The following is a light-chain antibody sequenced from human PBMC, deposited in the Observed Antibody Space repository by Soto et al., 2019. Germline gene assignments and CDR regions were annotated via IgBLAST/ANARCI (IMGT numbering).Light chain of an antibody. V-gene: IGKV3-15*01. CDR1: QSVGSD. Sequence: EIVMTQSPATLSVSPGERATLSCRASQSVGSDLAWYQQKPGQAPRLLIYVASTRATGVPARFSGSGSGTEFTLTISSLQSEDFAVYCCQQYNKWPLTFGPGTKVDIK. CDR2: VAS. CDR3: QQYNKWPLT. J-gene: IGKJ3*01.